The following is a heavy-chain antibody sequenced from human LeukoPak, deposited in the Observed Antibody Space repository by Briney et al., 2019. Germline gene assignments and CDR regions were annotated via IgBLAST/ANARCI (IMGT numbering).Heavy chain of an antibody. CDR3: ARNVDTALGYYFDY. J-gene: IGHJ4*02. Sequence: SVKVSFTGSXYTFTIYYMHWVRQAPGQGREWMGIINPSGGSTSYAQKFQGRVTMTRDTSTSTVYMELSSLRSEDTAVYYCARNVDTALGYYFDYWGQGTLVTVSS. CDR1: XYTFTIYY. D-gene: IGHD5-18*01. CDR2: INPSGGST. V-gene: IGHV1-46*01.